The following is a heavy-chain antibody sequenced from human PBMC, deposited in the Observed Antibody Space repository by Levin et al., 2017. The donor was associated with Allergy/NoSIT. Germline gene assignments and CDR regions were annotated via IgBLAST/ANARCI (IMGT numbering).Heavy chain of an antibody. Sequence: ASVKVSCKASGYTFTGYYMHWVRQAPGQGLEWMGWINPNSGGTNYAQKFQGRVTMTRDTSMSKAYMELSRLRSDDTAVYYCARGSYCSGGSCYEGYWGQGTLVTVSS. V-gene: IGHV1-2*02. J-gene: IGHJ4*02. CDR2: INPNSGGT. D-gene: IGHD2-15*01. CDR1: GYTFTGYY. CDR3: ARGSYCSGGSCYEGY.